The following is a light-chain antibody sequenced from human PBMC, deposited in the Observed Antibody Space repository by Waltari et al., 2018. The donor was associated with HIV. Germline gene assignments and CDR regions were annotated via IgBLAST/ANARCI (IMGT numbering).Light chain of an antibody. J-gene: IGLJ2*01. Sequence: QSVLTQPPSASGTLGQGVTISCFGSSSNIGTNTVIWYQHLPGAAPKLIIFRNLQRPSGVPDRFSGSQSGTSAFLTITGLLPGDEATYYCAAWDASLHVVFGGGTQLTVL. CDR3: AAWDASLHVV. CDR2: RNL. V-gene: IGLV1-44*01. CDR1: SSNIGTNT.